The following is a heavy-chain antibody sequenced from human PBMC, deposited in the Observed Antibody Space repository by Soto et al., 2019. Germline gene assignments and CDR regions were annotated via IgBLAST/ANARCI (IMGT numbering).Heavy chain of an antibody. V-gene: IGHV4-31*03. J-gene: IGHJ1*01. D-gene: IGHD3-22*01. CDR1: GGSISSGGYY. CDR2: IYYSGST. Sequence: SETLSLTCTVSGGSISSGGYYWSWIRQHPGKGLEWIGYIYYSGSTYYNPSLKSRVTISVDTSKNQFSLKLSSVTAADTAVYYCATYYYDSSGEYFQHWGQGTLVTVSS. CDR3: ATYYYDSSGEYFQH.